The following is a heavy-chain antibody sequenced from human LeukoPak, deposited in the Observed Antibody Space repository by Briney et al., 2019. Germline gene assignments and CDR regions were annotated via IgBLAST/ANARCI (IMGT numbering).Heavy chain of an antibody. CDR3: AKGGGYEAQYYYYYLDV. J-gene: IGHJ6*03. CDR1: GFTFSSYN. D-gene: IGHD5-12*01. V-gene: IGHV3-30*02. Sequence: GGSLRLSCAASGFTFSSYNMNWVRQAPGKGLEWVAFIRYDGSNKYYADSVKGRFTISRDNSKNTLYLQMKSLRAEDTAVYYCAKGGGYEAQYYYYYLDVWGKGTTVTISS. CDR2: IRYDGSNK.